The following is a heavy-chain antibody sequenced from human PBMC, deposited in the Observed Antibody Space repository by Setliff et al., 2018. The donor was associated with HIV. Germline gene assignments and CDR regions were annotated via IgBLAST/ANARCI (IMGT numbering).Heavy chain of an antibody. J-gene: IGHJ4*01. D-gene: IGHD3-22*01. V-gene: IGHV3-7*01. CDR2: IKQDGSEK. CDR3: ARVYDSSGYSLSIPGY. Sequence: GGSLRLSCAASGFTFSSYWMSWVRQAPGKGLEWVANIKQDGSEKYYVDSVKGRFTISRDNAKNSLYLQMNSLTAEDTAVYYCARVYDSSGYSLSIPGYWGQGTLVTVSS. CDR1: GFTFSSYW.